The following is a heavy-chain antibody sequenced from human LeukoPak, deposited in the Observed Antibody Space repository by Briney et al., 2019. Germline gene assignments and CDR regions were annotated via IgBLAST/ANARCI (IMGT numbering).Heavy chain of an antibody. Sequence: PGGSLRLSCAASGFTFSSYSMNWVRQAPGKGLEWVSSISSSSSYIYYADSVKGRFTISRDNAENSLYLQMNSLRAEDTAVYYCARAPTSEQQLQFDYWGQGILVTVSS. D-gene: IGHD6-13*01. V-gene: IGHV3-21*01. CDR2: ISSSSSYI. CDR3: ARAPTSEQQLQFDY. J-gene: IGHJ4*02. CDR1: GFTFSSYS.